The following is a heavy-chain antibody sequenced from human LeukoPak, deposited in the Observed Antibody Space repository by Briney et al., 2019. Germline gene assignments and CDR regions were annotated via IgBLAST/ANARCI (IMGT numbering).Heavy chain of an antibody. V-gene: IGHV1-18*01. CDR1: GYTFTSYG. CDR2: ISAYNGNT. J-gene: IGHJ4*02. CDR3: ARDYYNPIVVVPAAPGFAY. Sequence: GASVKVSCKASGYTFTSYGISWVRQAPGQGLEWMGLISAYNGNTNYAQKLQGRVTMTTDTSTSTAYMELRSLRSDDTAVYYCARDYYNPIVVVPAAPGFAYWGQGTLVTVSS. D-gene: IGHD2-2*01.